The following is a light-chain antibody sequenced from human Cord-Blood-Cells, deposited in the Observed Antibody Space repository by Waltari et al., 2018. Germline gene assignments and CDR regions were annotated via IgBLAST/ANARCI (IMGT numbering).Light chain of an antibody. CDR1: SSDVGSYNL. CDR3: CSYAGSTYVV. V-gene: IGLV2-23*01. Sequence: QSALTQPASVSGSPGQSITISCTGTSSDVGSYNLVSWYQPHPGKAPKLIIYEGSKRPSGVSNRFSGSKSGNTASLTISGLQAEDEADYYCCSYAGSTYVVFGGGTKLTVL. J-gene: IGLJ2*01. CDR2: EGS.